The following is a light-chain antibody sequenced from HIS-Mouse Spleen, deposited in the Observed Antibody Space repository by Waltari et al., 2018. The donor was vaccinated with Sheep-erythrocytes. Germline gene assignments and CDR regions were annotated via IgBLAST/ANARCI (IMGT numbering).Light chain of an antibody. V-gene: IGLV1-44*01. CDR2: SKK. CDR3: AAWDDSLNGPV. CDR1: SSNIGSNP. J-gene: IGLJ3*02. Sequence: QSVLTQPPSASGTPGQRVTISCSGSSSNIGSNPVNWYQQLPGTAPKLLIHSKKLRPSGVPDRFSGSKSGTSAALAISGFQSEDEADYYCAAWDDSLNGPVFGGGTKLTVL.